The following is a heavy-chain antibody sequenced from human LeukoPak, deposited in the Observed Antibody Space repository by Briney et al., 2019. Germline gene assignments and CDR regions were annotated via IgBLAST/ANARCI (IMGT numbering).Heavy chain of an antibody. CDR3: ARDTGGPAERNDGDHYYYYYMDV. J-gene: IGHJ6*03. Sequence: GGSLRLSCAASGFTFSSYAMSWVRQAPGKGLEWVANIKQDGSEKYYVDSVKGRFTISRDNAKNSLYLQMSSLRSEDTAVYYCARDTGGPAERNDGDHYYYYYMDVWGKGTTVTISS. CDR2: IKQDGSEK. CDR1: GFTFSSYA. V-gene: IGHV3-7*03. D-gene: IGHD1-1*01.